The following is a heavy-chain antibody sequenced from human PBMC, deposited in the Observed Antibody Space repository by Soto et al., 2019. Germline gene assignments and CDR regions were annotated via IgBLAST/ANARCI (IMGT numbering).Heavy chain of an antibody. Sequence: SETLSLTCTVSGGSISSSGYNWSWIRQHPGKGLEWIGYIYYSGSTYYNPSLKSRVTISVDTSKNQFSLELSSVTAADTAVYYCARVGRRWAPITYFDYWGQGTLVTVSS. CDR1: GGSISSSGYN. CDR2: IYYSGST. D-gene: IGHD1-20*01. J-gene: IGHJ4*02. V-gene: IGHV4-31*03. CDR3: ARVGRRWAPITYFDY.